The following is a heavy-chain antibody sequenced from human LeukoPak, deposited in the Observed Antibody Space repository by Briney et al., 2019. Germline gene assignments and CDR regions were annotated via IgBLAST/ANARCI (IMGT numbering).Heavy chain of an antibody. V-gene: IGHV4-39*01. CDR3: ARHLSSSLVEAFDI. J-gene: IGHJ3*02. CDR1: GGSISSSSYY. Sequence: PSETLSLTCTVSGGSISSSSYYWGWIRQPPGKGLEWIGSIYYSGSTYYNPSLKSRVTISVDTSKNQFSPKLSSVTAADTAVYYCARHLSSSLVEAFDIWGQGTMVTVSS. CDR2: IYYSGST. D-gene: IGHD6-6*01.